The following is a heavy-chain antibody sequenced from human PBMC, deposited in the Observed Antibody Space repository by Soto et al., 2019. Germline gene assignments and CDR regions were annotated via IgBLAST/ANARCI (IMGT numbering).Heavy chain of an antibody. CDR1: GYTFTSYG. Sequence: ASVKVSCKASGYTFTSYGISWVRQAPGQGLEWMGWISAYNGNTNYAQKLQGRVTMTTDTSTSTAYMELRSLRSDDTAVYYCARDRGITFFGVVIITAFDFWGQGTMVTVSS. D-gene: IGHD3-3*01. CDR2: ISAYNGNT. J-gene: IGHJ3*01. V-gene: IGHV1-18*01. CDR3: ARDRGITFFGVVIITAFDF.